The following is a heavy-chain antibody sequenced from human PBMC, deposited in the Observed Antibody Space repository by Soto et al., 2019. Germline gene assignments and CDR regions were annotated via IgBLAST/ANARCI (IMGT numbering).Heavy chain of an antibody. V-gene: IGHV3-30-3*01. D-gene: IGHD3-10*01. CDR1: GFTFSSYA. J-gene: IGHJ4*02. CDR2: ISYDGSNK. CDR3: ARGSVLWFGELSDY. Sequence: QVQLVESGGGVVQPGRSLRLSCAASGFTFSSYAMHWVRQAPGKGLEWVAVISYDGSNKYYADSVKGRFTISRDNSKNALYLQINSVRAEDTAVYYCARGSVLWFGELSDYWGQGTLVTVSS.